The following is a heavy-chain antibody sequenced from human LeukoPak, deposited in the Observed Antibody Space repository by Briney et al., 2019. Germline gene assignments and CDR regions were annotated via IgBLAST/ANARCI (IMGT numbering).Heavy chain of an antibody. Sequence: ASVKVSCKASGYSFTSYGISWVRQAPGQGLEWMGWISVYNGKTNYAQKLQGRVTMTTDTSTSTAYMELRSLRSDDTAVYYCARDSNAVADWFDPWGQGTLVTVSS. CDR2: ISVYNGKT. D-gene: IGHD6-13*01. J-gene: IGHJ5*02. V-gene: IGHV1-18*01. CDR3: ARDSNAVADWFDP. CDR1: GYSFTSYG.